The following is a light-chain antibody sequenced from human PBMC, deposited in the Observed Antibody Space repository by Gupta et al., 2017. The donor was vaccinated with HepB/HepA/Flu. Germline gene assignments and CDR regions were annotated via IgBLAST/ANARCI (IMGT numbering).Light chain of an antibody. Sequence: DVVMTQSPISLPVTLGQPASISCRSSQSLLYRDGNTYLTWFQQRPGQSPRRLIYKGSNRDSGVPNRFSGSGSGTDFTLKISRVEAEDVGVYYCMQCTHWPLTFGGGTKVEIK. CDR1: QSLLYRDGNTY. J-gene: IGKJ4*01. CDR3: MQCTHWPLT. V-gene: IGKV2-30*01. CDR2: KGS.